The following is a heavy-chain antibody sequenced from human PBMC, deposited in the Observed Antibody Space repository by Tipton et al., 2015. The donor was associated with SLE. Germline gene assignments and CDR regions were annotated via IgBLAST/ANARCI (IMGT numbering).Heavy chain of an antibody. CDR2: IYYSGST. V-gene: IGHV4-59*08. CDR1: GGSISSYY. CDR3: ARGGGQYSSGNWFDP. Sequence: TLSLTCTVSGGSISSYYWSWIRQPPGKGLEWIGYIYYSGSTNYNPSLKSRVTISVDTSKNHFSLKLSSVTAADTAIYYCARGGGQYSSGNWFDPWGQGTLVTVSS. J-gene: IGHJ5*02. D-gene: IGHD5-18*01.